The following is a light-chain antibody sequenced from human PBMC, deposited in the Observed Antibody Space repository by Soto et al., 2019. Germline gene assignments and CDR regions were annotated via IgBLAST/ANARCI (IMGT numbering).Light chain of an antibody. Sequence: IQLTQSPASLSASVGDRVTITCRASQGINTFLAWYQQKAGKAPKLLIYAASTLQSGVPSRFSGSGSGTNSTLTISSLQPEDFATYYCQQANSFTITFGQGTRLGL. V-gene: IGKV1-12*01. CDR1: QGINTF. CDR2: AAS. J-gene: IGKJ5*01. CDR3: QQANSFTIT.